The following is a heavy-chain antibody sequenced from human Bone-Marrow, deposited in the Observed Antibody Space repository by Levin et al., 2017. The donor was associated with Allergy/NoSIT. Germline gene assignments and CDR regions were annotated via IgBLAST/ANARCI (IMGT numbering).Heavy chain of an antibody. V-gene: IGHV3-33*01. Sequence: GGSLRLSCATSGFTFSSFGMHWVRQAPGKGLEWVAVTWYDGSNKFHADSLKGRFTISRDNAKNTLYLQMNSLRVEDTAVYYCVRDSSRGFTGHYLDYWGQGTLVTVSS. J-gene: IGHJ4*02. CDR2: TWYDGSNK. CDR1: GFTFSSFG. D-gene: IGHD5-12*01. CDR3: VRDSSRGFTGHYLDY.